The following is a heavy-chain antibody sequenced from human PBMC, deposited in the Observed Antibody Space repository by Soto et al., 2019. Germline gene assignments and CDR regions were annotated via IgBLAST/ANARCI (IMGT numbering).Heavy chain of an antibody. CDR2: IIPIFGTA. Sequence: RASVKVSCKASGGTFSSYAISWVRQAPGQGLEWMGGIIPIFGTANYAQKFQGRVTITADESTSTAYMELSSLRSEDTAVYYCARGTYYYDSSGYSAMTNHFDYWGQGTLVTVSS. J-gene: IGHJ4*02. CDR1: GGTFSSYA. CDR3: ARGTYYYDSSGYSAMTNHFDY. D-gene: IGHD3-22*01. V-gene: IGHV1-69*13.